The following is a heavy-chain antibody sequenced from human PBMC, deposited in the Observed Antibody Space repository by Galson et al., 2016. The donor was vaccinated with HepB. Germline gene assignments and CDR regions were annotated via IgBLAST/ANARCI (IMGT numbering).Heavy chain of an antibody. CDR1: GFTVSSNY. V-gene: IGHV3-66*01. CDR2: IYSGGST. Sequence: SLRLSCAASGFTVSSNYMSWVRQAPGKGLEWVSGIYSGGSTYYADSVKGRFTISRDNSKNTLFLQMSSLRAEDTAVYYCATSPHGYALAPWGQGTLVTVSS. CDR3: ATSPHGYALAP. J-gene: IGHJ5*02. D-gene: IGHD5-18*01.